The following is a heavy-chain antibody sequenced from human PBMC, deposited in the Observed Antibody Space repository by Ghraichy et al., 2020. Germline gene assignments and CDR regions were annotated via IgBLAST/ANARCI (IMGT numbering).Heavy chain of an antibody. CDR3: ARVRIVATIRSWFDP. CDR2: ISSSSSYI. CDR1: GFTFSSYS. D-gene: IGHD5-12*01. V-gene: IGHV3-21*01. J-gene: IGHJ5*02. Sequence: GGSLRLSCAASGFTFSSYSMNWVRQAPGKGLEWVSSISSSSSYIYYADSVKGRFTISRDNAKNSLYLQMNSLRAEDTAVYYCARVRIVATIRSWFDPWGQGTLVTVSS.